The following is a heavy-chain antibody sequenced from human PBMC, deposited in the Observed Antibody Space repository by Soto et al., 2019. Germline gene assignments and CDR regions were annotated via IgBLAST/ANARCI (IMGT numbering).Heavy chain of an antibody. CDR3: AREPRANSSGWYSAVDI. D-gene: IGHD6-19*01. CDR1: GYTFTGYY. V-gene: IGHV1-2*04. Sequence: ASVKVSCKASGYTFTGYYMHWVRQAPGQGLEWMGWINPNSGGTNYAQKFQGWVTMTRDTSISTAYMELSRLRSDDTAVYYCAREPRANSSGWYSAVDIWGQGTMVTVSS. J-gene: IGHJ3*02. CDR2: INPNSGGT.